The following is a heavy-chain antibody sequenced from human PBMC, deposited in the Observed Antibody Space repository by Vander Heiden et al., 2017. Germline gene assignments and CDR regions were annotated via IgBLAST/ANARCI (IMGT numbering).Heavy chain of an antibody. J-gene: IGHJ4*02. D-gene: IGHD6-19*01. CDR2: ISFDGNNK. V-gene: IGHV3-33*01. CDR3: ARDPGGYSSGWYSDYFDY. Sequence: QVQLVEAGGGVVPPGGARRLSCAASGFTFRNFGIHCVRQAPGKGLEWVAVISFDGNNKYYVDSVKGRFTISRENSKKTMYLQMTSLRAEDTAVYYCARDPGGYSSGWYSDYFDYWGQGTLVTVSS. CDR1: GFTFRNFG.